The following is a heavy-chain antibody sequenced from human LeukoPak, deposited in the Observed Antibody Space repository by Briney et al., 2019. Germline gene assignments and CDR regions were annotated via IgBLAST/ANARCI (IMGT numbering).Heavy chain of an antibody. D-gene: IGHD6-19*01. V-gene: IGHV1-8*01. CDR2: MNPNSGNT. Sequence: EASVKVSCKASGYTFTSYDINWVRQATGQGLEWMGWMNPNSGNTGYAQKFQGRVTMTRNTFISTAYMELSSLRSEDTAVYYCARGPVAVAGNWFDPWGQGTLVTVSS. CDR3: ARGPVAVAGNWFDP. J-gene: IGHJ5*02. CDR1: GYTFTSYD.